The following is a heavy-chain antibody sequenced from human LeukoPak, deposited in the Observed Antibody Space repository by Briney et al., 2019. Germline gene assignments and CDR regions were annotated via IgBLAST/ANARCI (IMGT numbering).Heavy chain of an antibody. Sequence: SETLSLTCTVSGGSISSYYWSWIRQPPGKGLEWIGYIYYSGSTNYNPSLKSRVTISVDTSKNQFSLKLSSVTAADTAVYYCARDYGRHAFDIWGQGTMVTVSS. CDR2: IYYSGST. V-gene: IGHV4-59*08. CDR1: GGSISSYY. CDR3: ARDYGRHAFDI. D-gene: IGHD4-17*01. J-gene: IGHJ3*02.